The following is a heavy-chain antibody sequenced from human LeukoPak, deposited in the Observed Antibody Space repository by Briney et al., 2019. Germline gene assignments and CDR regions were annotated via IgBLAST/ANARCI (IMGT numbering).Heavy chain of an antibody. Sequence: PGGSLRLSCAASGFTFSNYGMHWVRQAPGKGLEWVAFIRYDGNNKYYADSVKGRFTISRDNSKNTLYLQMNSLRAEDTAVYYCAKAGAGSWYSHFDYWGQGTLVTVSS. J-gene: IGHJ4*02. CDR3: AKAGAGSWYSHFDY. CDR2: IRYDGNNK. CDR1: GFTFSNYG. D-gene: IGHD2-15*01. V-gene: IGHV3-30*02.